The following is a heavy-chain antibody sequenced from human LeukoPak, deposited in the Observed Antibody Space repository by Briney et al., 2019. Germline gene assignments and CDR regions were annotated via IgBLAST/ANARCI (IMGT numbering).Heavy chain of an antibody. D-gene: IGHD1-26*01. V-gene: IGHV3-21*04. CDR1: GFTFSSYS. CDR2: ISSSSSYI. CDR3: VRLSGPLDDY. J-gene: IGHJ4*02. Sequence: GGSLRLSCAASGFTFSSYSMNWVRQAPGKGLEWVSSISSSSSYIYYADSLKGRFTISRDNAKNSLYLQMNSLRAEDTAIYYCVRLSGPLDDYWGQGTLVTVSS.